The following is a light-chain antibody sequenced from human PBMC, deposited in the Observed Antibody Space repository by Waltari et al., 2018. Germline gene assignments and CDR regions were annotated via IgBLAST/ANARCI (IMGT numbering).Light chain of an antibody. J-gene: IGLJ3*02. V-gene: IGLV4-69*01. CDR1: SGHSSNI. Sequence: QLVVTQSPSASAPLGASVKLTCTLSSGHSSNIVAWLQQRPEKGPRYLMKVNSDGIHIKGDDIPDRFSGSSSGAERYLTISSLQPDDEADYYCQTGGHGTWVFGGGTTLTVL. CDR2: VNSDGIH. CDR3: QTGGHGTWV.